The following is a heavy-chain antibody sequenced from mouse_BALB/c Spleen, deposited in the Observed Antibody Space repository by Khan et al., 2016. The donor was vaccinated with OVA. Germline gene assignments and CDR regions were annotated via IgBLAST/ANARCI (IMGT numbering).Heavy chain of an antibody. CDR2: ISSGGTYT. CDR1: GFTFSSYA. J-gene: IGHJ1*01. V-gene: IGHV5-9-3*01. CDR3: ASPPIATEVGTSYWFFDV. D-gene: IGHD1-1*01. Sequence: EVELVESGGGLVKPGGSLKLSCAASGFTFSSYAMSWVRQTPEKRLEWVATISSGGTYTYYPDSVKGRFTISRDNAKNTLYLQMNSLRSEDTAMYYCASPPIATEVGTSYWFFDVWGAGTTVTVS.